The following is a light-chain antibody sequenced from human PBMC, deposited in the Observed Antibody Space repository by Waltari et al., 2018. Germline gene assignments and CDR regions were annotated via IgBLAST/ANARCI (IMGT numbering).Light chain of an antibody. Sequence: SYELTQPSSVSVSPGQTASLPCPGDLLANKYARWFQQKPGQAPVLVIFKDNERPSGIPVRFSGSSSGTSVTLTICGAQVGEEADCYCTAAANNNVGVFGPGTKVTGL. CDR2: KDN. V-gene: IGLV3-27*01. CDR3: TAAANNNVGV. J-gene: IGLJ1*01. CDR1: LLANKY.